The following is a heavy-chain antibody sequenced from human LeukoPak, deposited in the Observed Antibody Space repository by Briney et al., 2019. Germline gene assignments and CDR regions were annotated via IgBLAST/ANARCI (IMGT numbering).Heavy chain of an antibody. J-gene: IGHJ4*02. CDR2: INHNGGNT. Sequence: GGSLRLSCAASGFTFSNYGMHWVRQAPGKGLEWVSTINHNGGNTYYADSVKGRFTISRDNSKNTLYLQMNSLRAEDTAVYYCAKVYVWNEYYFDYWGQGTLVTVSS. CDR3: AKVYVWNEYYFDY. V-gene: IGHV3-23*01. CDR1: GFTFSNYG. D-gene: IGHD1-1*01.